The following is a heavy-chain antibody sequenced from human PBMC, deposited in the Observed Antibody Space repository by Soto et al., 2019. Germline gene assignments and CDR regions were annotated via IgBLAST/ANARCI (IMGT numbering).Heavy chain of an antibody. CDR2: INPSSGGT. V-gene: IGHV1-46*01. CDR3: ARAHFGGSFYHFDY. J-gene: IGHJ4*02. Sequence: GASVKVSCKASGYTFTNYYIHWVRQAPGQGLEWMGIINPSSGGTKYAQNFQVRVTMTRDTSSNSSYMELRSLTSDDTAVYFCARAHFGGSFYHFDYWGPGTLVTVSS. D-gene: IGHD1-26*01. CDR1: GYTFTNYY.